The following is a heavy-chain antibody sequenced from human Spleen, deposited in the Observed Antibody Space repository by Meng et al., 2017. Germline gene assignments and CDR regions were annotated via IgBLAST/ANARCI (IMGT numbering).Heavy chain of an antibody. D-gene: IGHD2-15*01. CDR1: GLSFSTYA. V-gene: IGHV3-30-3*01. CDR2: ISYDGNNK. Sequence: QVQVVDSGGGVVQPGWSLRLSCAASGLSFSTYAMHWVRQAPGKGLEWVAVISYDGNNKYYADSVKGRFIISRDNLKNTMFLQMNSLRAEDTAVYYCAKDWVDYFDYWGQGILVTVSS. J-gene: IGHJ4*02. CDR3: AKDWVDYFDY.